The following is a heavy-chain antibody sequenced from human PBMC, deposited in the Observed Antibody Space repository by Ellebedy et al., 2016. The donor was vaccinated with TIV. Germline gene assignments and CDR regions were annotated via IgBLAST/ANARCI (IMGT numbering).Heavy chain of an antibody. CDR1: GGSLSSYF. Sequence: SETLSLTCTVSGGSLSSYFWSWIRQSPGKGLEWIGNIYYTGSTYYNPSLESRITISVNTSKRQFSLKLSSVTAADTAMYYCARQRYQLPNCFDPWGQGTLVTVSS. CDR3: ARQRYQLPNCFDP. V-gene: IGHV4-59*04. J-gene: IGHJ5*02. CDR2: IYYTGST. D-gene: IGHD2-2*01.